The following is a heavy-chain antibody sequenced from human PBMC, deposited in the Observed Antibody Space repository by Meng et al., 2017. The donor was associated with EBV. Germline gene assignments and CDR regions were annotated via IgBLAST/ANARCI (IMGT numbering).Heavy chain of an antibody. CDR3: ASESGRGFTPDY. V-gene: IGHV1-69*01. J-gene: IGHJ4*02. CDR2: LIPMVGAP. D-gene: IGHD3-10*01. CDR1: GGTFRSDA. Sequence: QVQLLQSGAEGKKLGSSVKVSCRTSGGTFRSDAVSWGRQAPGQGLEWMGGLIPMVGAPHYAQKFQGRVTIIADESTSTHSMELNSLRSEDTAMYYCASESGRGFTPDYWGQGTLVTVSS.